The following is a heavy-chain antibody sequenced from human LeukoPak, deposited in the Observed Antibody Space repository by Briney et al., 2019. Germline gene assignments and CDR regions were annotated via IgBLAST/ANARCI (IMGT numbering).Heavy chain of an antibody. Sequence: SETLSLTCSVSGGSFTGTPHYWGWIRQPPGKGLEWIGSIYYSGSTYYNPSLKSRVTISVDTSKNQFSLKLSSVTAADTAVYYCARAIYCSSTSCHLSGWFDPWGQGTLVTVSS. CDR2: IYYSGST. J-gene: IGHJ5*02. CDR3: ARAIYCSSTSCHLSGWFDP. CDR1: GGSFTGTPHY. D-gene: IGHD2-2*01. V-gene: IGHV4-39*01.